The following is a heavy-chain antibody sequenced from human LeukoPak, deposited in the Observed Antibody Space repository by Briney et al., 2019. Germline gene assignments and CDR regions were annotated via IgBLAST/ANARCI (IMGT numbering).Heavy chain of an antibody. CDR2: ISGSGGST. V-gene: IGHV3-23*01. D-gene: IGHD3-22*01. CDR3: AKDQDYYDSPFDY. CDR1: GFTFSSYA. Sequence: GGSLRLSCAASGFTFSSYAMSWGRQAPGRGLEWVSAISGSGGSTYYADSVKGRFTISRDNSKNTLYLQMNSLRAEDTAVYYCAKDQDYYDSPFDYWGQGTPVTVSS. J-gene: IGHJ4*02.